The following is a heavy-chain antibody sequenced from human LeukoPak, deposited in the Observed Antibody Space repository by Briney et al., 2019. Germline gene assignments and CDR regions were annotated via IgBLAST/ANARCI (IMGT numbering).Heavy chain of an antibody. CDR2: INHSGST. V-gene: IGHV4-34*01. Sequence: SETLSHTCAVYGGSFSGYYWSWIRQPPGKGLEWIGEINHSGSTNYNPSLKSRVTISVDTSKNQFSLKLSSVTAADTAVYYCAKDLAPWYPSDYWGQGTLVTVSS. D-gene: IGHD1-14*01. CDR3: AKDLAPWYPSDY. J-gene: IGHJ4*02. CDR1: GGSFSGYY.